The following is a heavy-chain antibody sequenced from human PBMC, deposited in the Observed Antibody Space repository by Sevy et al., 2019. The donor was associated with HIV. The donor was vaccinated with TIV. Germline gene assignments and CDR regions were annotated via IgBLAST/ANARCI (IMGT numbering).Heavy chain of an antibody. CDR2: IYPDDSDT. D-gene: IGHD3-22*01. J-gene: IGHJ4*02. CDR3: AIYSFDRSGYYSDY. CDR1: GYSFTSYL. V-gene: IGHV5-51*01. Sequence: GESLKISCKGSGYSFTSYLIGWVRQMPGKGLEWMGIIYPDDSDTRYSPSFQGQVTISVDKSISTAFLQWSSLKAADTAMYYCAIYSFDRSGYYSDYWGQGTLVTVSS.